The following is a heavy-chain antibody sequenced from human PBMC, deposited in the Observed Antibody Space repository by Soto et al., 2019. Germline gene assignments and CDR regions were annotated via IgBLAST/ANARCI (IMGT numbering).Heavy chain of an antibody. CDR2: IKSKTDGGTT. V-gene: IGHV3-15*01. CDR1: GFTFSNAW. CDR3: ARCSGDSCYSYGVDV. D-gene: IGHD2-15*01. J-gene: IGHJ6*02. Sequence: EVQLVESGGGLVKPGGSLRLSCAASGFTFSNAWMSWVRQAPGKGLEWVARIKSKTDGGTTDYAAPVKGRFTISRDDSKNTLYLQMNSLRDEDTAVYYCARCSGDSCYSYGVDVWGQGTTVTVSS.